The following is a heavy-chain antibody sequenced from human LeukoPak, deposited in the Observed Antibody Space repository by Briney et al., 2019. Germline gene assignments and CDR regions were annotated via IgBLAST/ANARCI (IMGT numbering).Heavy chain of an antibody. CDR2: INAGNSNT. D-gene: IGHD3-22*01. CDR3: ARSLRSREHYYDSSGYPSPNWFDP. CDR1: GYTFTSYA. V-gene: IGHV1-3*01. Sequence: GASVKVSCKASGYTFTSYAMHWVRRAPGQRLEWMGWINAGNSNTKYSQKFQGRVTITRDTSASTAYMELSSLRSEDTAVYYCARSLRSREHYYDSSGYPSPNWFDPWGQGTLVTVSS. J-gene: IGHJ5*02.